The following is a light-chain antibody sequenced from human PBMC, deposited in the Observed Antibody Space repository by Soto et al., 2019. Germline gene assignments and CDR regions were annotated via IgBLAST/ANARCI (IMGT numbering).Light chain of an antibody. Sequence: EILMTQSPATLSVSPGERATLSCKARQSVSIDVAWYQQTPGQSPRLLIYGASTSATGTPARFSGSGSGTESTLTISILQSEDFGLYYCHQYNNFWTFGQGTKVDIK. V-gene: IGKV3-15*01. CDR3: HQYNNFWT. CDR2: GAS. CDR1: QSVSID. J-gene: IGKJ1*01.